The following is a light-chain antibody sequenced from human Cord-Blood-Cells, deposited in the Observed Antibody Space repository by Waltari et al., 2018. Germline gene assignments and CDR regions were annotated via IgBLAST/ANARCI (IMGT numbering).Light chain of an antibody. CDR3: QQYNNWPYT. V-gene: IGKV3-15*01. J-gene: IGKJ2*01. CDR1: QRVSSN. Sequence: EIVMTKSPATLPVSPGERATLSCRASQRVSSNLAWYQQKPGQAPRLLIYGASTRATGIPARFSGSGSGTEFTLTISSLQSEDFAVYYCQQYNNWPYTFGQGTKLEIK. CDR2: GAS.